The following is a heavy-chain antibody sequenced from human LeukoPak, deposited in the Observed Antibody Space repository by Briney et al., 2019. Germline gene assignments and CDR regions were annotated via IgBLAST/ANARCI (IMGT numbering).Heavy chain of an antibody. CDR3: AKTPSRQQLDDAFDI. J-gene: IGHJ3*02. V-gene: IGHV3-23*01. Sequence: GGSLRLSCVASGFQFSNFAMSWVRQAPGRGLQWVSAIRTVGNDPSYGESVRGRFTISIDNSKNTLYLQMNSLRAEDTAVYYCAKTPSRQQLDDAFDIWGQGTMATVSS. CDR1: GFQFSNFA. CDR2: IRTVGNDP. D-gene: IGHD6-13*01.